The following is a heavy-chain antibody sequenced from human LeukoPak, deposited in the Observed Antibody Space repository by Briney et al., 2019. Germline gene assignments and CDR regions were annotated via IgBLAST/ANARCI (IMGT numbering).Heavy chain of an antibody. CDR3: ARLTYCSSTSCLYGMDV. J-gene: IGHJ6*02. CDR1: GGSFSGYY. D-gene: IGHD2-2*01. V-gene: IGHV4-34*01. Sequence: SETLSLTCAVYGGSFSGYYWSWIRQPPGKGLEWIGYIYHSGSTYYNPSLTSRVTISVDRSKNQFSLTLSSVTAADTAVYYCARLTYCSSTSCLYGMDVWGQGTTVTVSS. CDR2: IYHSGST.